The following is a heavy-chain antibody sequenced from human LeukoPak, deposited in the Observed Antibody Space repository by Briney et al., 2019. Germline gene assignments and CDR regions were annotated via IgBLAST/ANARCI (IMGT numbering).Heavy chain of an antibody. J-gene: IGHJ4*02. CDR2: INPNSGGT. V-gene: IGHV1-2*06. Sequence: EASVEVSCKASGYTFTGYYRHWVRQAPGQGLEWMGRINPNSGGTNYAQKFQGRVTMARDTSISTAYMELSRLRSDDTAVYYCAAEWELVFDYWGQGTLVTVSS. CDR1: GYTFTGYY. D-gene: IGHD1-26*01. CDR3: AAEWELVFDY.